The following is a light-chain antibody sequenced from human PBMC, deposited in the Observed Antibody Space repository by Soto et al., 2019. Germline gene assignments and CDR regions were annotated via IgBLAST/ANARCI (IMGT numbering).Light chain of an antibody. Sequence: EIVMTQSPDTLSVSPGERATLSCRASQSVANSIAWYQQKPGQAPRLLIYSASTRATGIPARFSGSGSGTGFTLTISSLQSEDFAVYFCQQYTGPPTTFGQGTRLEIK. CDR2: SAS. J-gene: IGKJ5*01. CDR3: QQYTGPPTT. V-gene: IGKV3-15*01. CDR1: QSVANS.